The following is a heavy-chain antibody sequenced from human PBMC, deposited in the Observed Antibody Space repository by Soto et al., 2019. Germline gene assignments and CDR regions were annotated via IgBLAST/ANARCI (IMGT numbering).Heavy chain of an antibody. CDR1: GFTFSSYA. V-gene: IGHV3-23*01. J-gene: IGHJ4*02. Sequence: EVQLLESGGGLVQPGGSLRLSCAASGFTFSSYAMSWVRQAPGKGLEWVSAISGSGGSTYYADSVKGRFTISRDNSKNTLYLEMNSLRAEDTAVYYCAKVSSGYQSPFDYWGQGTLVTVSS. CDR2: ISGSGGST. CDR3: AKVSSGYQSPFDY. D-gene: IGHD3-22*01.